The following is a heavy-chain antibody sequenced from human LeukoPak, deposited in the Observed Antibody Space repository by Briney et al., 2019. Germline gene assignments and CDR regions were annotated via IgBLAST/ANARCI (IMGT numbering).Heavy chain of an antibody. CDR1: GGSISNYY. Sequence: SETLSLTCSVSGGSISNYYWSWIRQPPGKGLEWIGYIYYSGSTNYNPSLKSRVTMSVDTSKNQFSLKLSSVTAADTAVYYCARDTGTTVLDAFDIWGQGTMVTVSS. CDR2: IYYSGST. V-gene: IGHV4-59*12. J-gene: IGHJ3*02. CDR3: ARDTGTTVLDAFDI. D-gene: IGHD1-7*01.